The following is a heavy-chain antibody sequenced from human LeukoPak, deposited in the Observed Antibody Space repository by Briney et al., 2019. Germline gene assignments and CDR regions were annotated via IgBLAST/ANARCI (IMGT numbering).Heavy chain of an antibody. D-gene: IGHD2-2*01. CDR2: ISGSGGST. CDR1: GFTFSSYA. J-gene: IGHJ4*02. V-gene: IGHV3-23*01. CDR3: AKTPGYCSSTSCEIYFDY. Sequence: GGSLRLSCAASGFTFSSYAMSWVRQAPGKGLEWVSAISGSGGSTYYADSVKGRFTISRDNSKNTQYLQMNSLRAEDTAVYYCAKTPGYCSSTSCEIYFDYWGQGTLVTVSS.